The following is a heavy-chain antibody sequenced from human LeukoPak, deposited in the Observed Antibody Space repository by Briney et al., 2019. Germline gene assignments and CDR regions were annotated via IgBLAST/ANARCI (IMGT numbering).Heavy chain of an antibody. J-gene: IGHJ4*02. V-gene: IGHV3-66*01. CDR2: IYSGGST. CDR3: AKDPVDRYYFDY. Sequence: GGSLRLSCAASGFSVTNNYMSWVRQAPGKGLEWVSVIYSGGSTYYADSVKGRFTISGDNSKNMLFLQMNSLRAEDTAVYYCAKDPVDRYYFDYWGQGTLVTVSS. CDR1: GFSVTNNY. D-gene: IGHD5-12*01.